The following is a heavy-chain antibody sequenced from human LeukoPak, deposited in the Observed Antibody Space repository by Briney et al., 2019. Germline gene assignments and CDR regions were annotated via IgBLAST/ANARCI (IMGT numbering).Heavy chain of an antibody. CDR2: IYYSGST. J-gene: IGHJ4*02. V-gene: IGHV4-30-4*01. Sequence: SETLSLTCTVSGGSISSGDYYWSWIRQPPGKGLEWIGYIYYSGSTYYNPSLKSRVTISVDTSKNQFSLKLSSVPAADTAVYYCAGSYYYGSGSYFHFDYWGQGTLVTVSS. CDR3: AGSYYYGSGSYFHFDY. CDR1: GGSISSGDYY. D-gene: IGHD3-10*01.